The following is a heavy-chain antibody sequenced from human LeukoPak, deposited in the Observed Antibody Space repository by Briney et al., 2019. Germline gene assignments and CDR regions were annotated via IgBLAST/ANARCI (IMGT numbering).Heavy chain of an antibody. D-gene: IGHD1-26*01. CDR2: INPSGGST. CDR1: GYTFTSYY. V-gene: IGHV1-46*01. Sequence: ASVKVSCKASGYTFTSYYMHWVRQAPGHGLEWMGIINPSGGSTSYAQKFQGRVTMTRDTSTSTVYMELSSLRSEDTAVYYCARDRYSGSYYAAYYFDYWGQGTLVTVSS. CDR3: ARDRYSGSYYAAYYFDY. J-gene: IGHJ4*02.